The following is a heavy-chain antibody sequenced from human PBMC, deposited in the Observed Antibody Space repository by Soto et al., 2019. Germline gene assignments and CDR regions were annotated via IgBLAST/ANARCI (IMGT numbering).Heavy chain of an antibody. V-gene: IGHV4-39*01. CDR3: AADTVTLYYYYYGMDV. Sequence: QLQLQESGPGLVKPSETLSLTCTVSGGSISSRSYYWGWIRQPPGKGLEWIGSMYYSGSTYYNPSRKRRVTISVDTSKHQFSLKLSSVTAADTAVYYCAADTVTLYYYYYGMDVWGQGTTVTVSS. D-gene: IGHD4-17*01. CDR1: GGSISSRSYY. CDR2: MYYSGST. J-gene: IGHJ6*02.